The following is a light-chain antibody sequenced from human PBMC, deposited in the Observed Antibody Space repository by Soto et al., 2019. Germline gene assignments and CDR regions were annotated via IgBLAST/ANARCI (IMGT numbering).Light chain of an antibody. CDR1: QSVSSRY. CDR2: GAA. Sequence: EIVLTQSPGTLSLFPGERATLSCRASQSVSSRYLVWYQQKPGQAPRLLIYGAASRATGIPGRFSGSGSGTDFTLTISRVEPEDFAVYYCQQYGSSPPITFGQGTRLEIK. CDR3: QQYGSSPPIT. V-gene: IGKV3-20*01. J-gene: IGKJ5*01.